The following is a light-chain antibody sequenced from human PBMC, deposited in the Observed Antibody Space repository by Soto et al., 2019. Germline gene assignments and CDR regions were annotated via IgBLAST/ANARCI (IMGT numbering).Light chain of an antibody. CDR3: KKYNNGPFT. CDR2: AAS. V-gene: IGKV1-27*01. Sequence: DIQMTQSPSSLSASVGDRVTITCRASQSISNNLAWYQQKPGKVPKLLIYAASTLQSGVPSRFSGSGSGTDFTLTISSLQPEDVATYYCKKYNNGPFTFGPGTKVDIK. CDR1: QSISNN. J-gene: IGKJ3*01.